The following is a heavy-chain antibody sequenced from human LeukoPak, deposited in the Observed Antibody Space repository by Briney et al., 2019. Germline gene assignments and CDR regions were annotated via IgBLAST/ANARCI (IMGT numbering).Heavy chain of an antibody. CDR2: ISSSSTYI. J-gene: IGHJ6*04. CDR1: GFTFSGDS. V-gene: IGHV3-21*01. Sequence: GGSLRLSCAASGFTFSGDSMNWVRQALGKGLEWVSSISSSSTYIYYADSVKGRFTISRDNAKNSLYLQMNSLRAEDTAVYYCAELGITMIGGVWGKGTTVTISS. CDR3: AELGITMIGGV. D-gene: IGHD3-10*02.